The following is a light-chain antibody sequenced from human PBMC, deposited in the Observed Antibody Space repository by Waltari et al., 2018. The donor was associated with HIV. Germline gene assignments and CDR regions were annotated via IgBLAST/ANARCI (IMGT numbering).Light chain of an antibody. CDR2: DVT. V-gene: IGLV2-14*03. J-gene: IGLJ1*01. CDR3: TSYASGSTPCV. Sequence: HSALTQPASVSGSPGQSITISCTGTSRDVGAYNYAPWYQQHPAKAPKLIIYDVTKRPSGVPNRFSGSKSGNTASLTISGLRAEDEADYYCTSYASGSTPCVFGTGTKVTVL. CDR1: SRDVGAYNY.